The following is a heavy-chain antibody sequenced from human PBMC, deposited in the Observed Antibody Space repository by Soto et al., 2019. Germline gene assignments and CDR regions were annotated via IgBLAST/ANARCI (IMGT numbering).Heavy chain of an antibody. Sequence: GGSLRLSCAACGFTFSSYAMSWVRQDPGKGLEWVSAISGSGGSTYYADSVKGRFTISRDNSKNTLYLQMNSLRAEDTAVYYCAKGSGYTRPTNDYWGQGTLVTVSS. V-gene: IGHV3-23*01. CDR2: ISGSGGST. J-gene: IGHJ4*02. CDR3: AKGSGYTRPTNDY. CDR1: GFTFSSYA. D-gene: IGHD3-22*01.